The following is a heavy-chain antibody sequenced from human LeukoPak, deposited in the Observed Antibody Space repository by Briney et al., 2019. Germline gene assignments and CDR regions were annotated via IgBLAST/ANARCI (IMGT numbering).Heavy chain of an antibody. V-gene: IGHV3-43D*04. J-gene: IGHJ4*02. CDR3: AKDGYYDFWSGYFDY. CDR1: GFTFYDYA. D-gene: IGHD3-3*01. Sequence: SGGSLRLSCAASGFTFYDYAMHWVRQAPGKGLEWVSLISWDGGTTYYADSVKGRFTISRYNSKNSLYLQMNSLGAEDTALYYCAKDGYYDFWSGYFDYWGQGTLVPVSS. CDR2: ISWDGGTT.